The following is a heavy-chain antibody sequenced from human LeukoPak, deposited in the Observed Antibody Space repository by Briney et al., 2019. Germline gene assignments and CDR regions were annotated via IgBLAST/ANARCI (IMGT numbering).Heavy chain of an antibody. D-gene: IGHD3-10*01. V-gene: IGHV2-5*02. CDR2: IYWDDDK. J-gene: IGHJ4*02. CDR1: GFSLSTRGMA. CDR3: AHKGRGSGSYNM. Sequence: SGPTLVKPTQTLTLTCSFSGFSLSTRGMAVGWIRQPPGKALEWLALIYWDDDKRYSPSLKSRLTIAKDTSKNQVVLKMTNMEPVDTATYYCAHKGRGSGSYNMWGQGTLVTVSS.